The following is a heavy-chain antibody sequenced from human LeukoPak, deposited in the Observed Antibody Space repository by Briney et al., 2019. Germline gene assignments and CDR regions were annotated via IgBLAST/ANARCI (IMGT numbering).Heavy chain of an antibody. Sequence: EASKTLSLTCTVSGGSISSYYWSWIRQPPGRGLEWIGYIYYSGSTNYNPSLKSRVTISVDTSKNQFSLKLSSVTAADTAVYYCASYMASGRADYWGQGTLVTVSS. CDR3: ASYMASGRADY. V-gene: IGHV4-59*01. D-gene: IGHD5-24*01. J-gene: IGHJ4*02. CDR1: GGSISSYY. CDR2: IYYSGST.